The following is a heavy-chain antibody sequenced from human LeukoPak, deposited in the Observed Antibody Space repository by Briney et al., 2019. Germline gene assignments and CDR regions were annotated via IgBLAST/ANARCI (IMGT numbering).Heavy chain of an antibody. V-gene: IGHV4-39*01. J-gene: IGHJ5*02. CDR2: IYSSGTT. CDR3: ARYRYDPTWLDR. D-gene: IGHD3-16*02. Sequence: SETLSLTCTVSGGSISDSIHTWVWIRQPPGKGLEWIGSIYSSGTTYYNPSLKTRATVFVDTSKNQFYLKLRSVTAADTAVYYCARYRYDPTWLDRCVQGNVVTVSS. CDR1: GGSISDSIHT.